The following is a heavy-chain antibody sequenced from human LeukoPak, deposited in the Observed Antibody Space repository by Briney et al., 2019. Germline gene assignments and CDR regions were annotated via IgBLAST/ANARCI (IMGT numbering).Heavy chain of an antibody. CDR1: GGSISSYY. Sequence: SETLSLTCTVSGGSISSYYWSWIRQPPGKGLEWIGYIYYSGSTNYNPSLKSRVTISVDTSKNQFSLKLSSVTAADTAVYYCARGRRALLWFGEFPYYFDYWGQGTLVTVSS. D-gene: IGHD3-10*01. V-gene: IGHV4-59*12. CDR2: IYYSGST. CDR3: ARGRRALLWFGEFPYYFDY. J-gene: IGHJ4*02.